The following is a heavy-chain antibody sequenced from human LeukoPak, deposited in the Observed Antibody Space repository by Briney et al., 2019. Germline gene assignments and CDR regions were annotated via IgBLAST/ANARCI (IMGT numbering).Heavy chain of an antibody. CDR1: GYTFTGYY. CDR3: ARAPTIFGVVAWFDP. V-gene: IGHV1-2*02. J-gene: IGHJ5*02. D-gene: IGHD3-3*01. Sequence: GASVKVSCKASGYTFTGYYMHWVRQAPGQGLEWMGWINPNSGGTNYAQKFQGRVTITADKSTSTAYMELSSLRSEDTAVYYCARAPTIFGVVAWFDPWGQGTLVTVSS. CDR2: INPNSGGT.